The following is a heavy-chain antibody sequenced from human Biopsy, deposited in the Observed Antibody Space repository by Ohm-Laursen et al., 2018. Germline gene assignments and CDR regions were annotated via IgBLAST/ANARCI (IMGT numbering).Heavy chain of an antibody. V-gene: IGHV4-59*02. CDR1: GDSVTKYY. Sequence: SDTLSLTCTVSGDSVTKYYWSWIRQPPGKGLEWIGHIYYSVMTNYNPSLQSRVSISVDTSRNQVSLTPSSVTAADTAVYYWARDSGILNYGNFKYYHYYGMDVWGQGTKVTVSS. CDR3: ARDSGILNYGNFKYYHYYGMDV. CDR2: IYYSVMT. D-gene: IGHD4-11*01. J-gene: IGHJ6*02.